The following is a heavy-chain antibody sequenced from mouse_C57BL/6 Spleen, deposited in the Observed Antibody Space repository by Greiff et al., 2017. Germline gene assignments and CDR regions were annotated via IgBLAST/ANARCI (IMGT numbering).Heavy chain of an antibody. Sequence: QVQLQQPGAELVKPGASVKLSCKASGYTFPSYWMQWVKQRPGQGLEWIGEIDPSDSYTNYNQKFKGKATLTVDTSSSTAYMQLSSLTSEDSAVYYCARKTGTSFDYWGQGTTLTVSS. CDR3: ARKTGTSFDY. CDR2: IDPSDSYT. J-gene: IGHJ2*01. CDR1: GYTFPSYW. D-gene: IGHD4-1*01. V-gene: IGHV1-50*01.